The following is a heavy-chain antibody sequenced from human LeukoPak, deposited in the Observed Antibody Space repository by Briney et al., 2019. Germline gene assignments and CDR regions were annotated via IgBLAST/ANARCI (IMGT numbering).Heavy chain of an antibody. Sequence: GGSLGLSCAASGFTFSSYEMNWVRQAPGKGLEWVSYISSSGSTIYYADSVKGRFTISRDNAKNSLYLQMNSLRAEDTAVYYCARDSTIFGVVIIPQYYYYGMDVWGQGTTVTVSS. V-gene: IGHV3-48*03. CDR1: GFTFSSYE. J-gene: IGHJ6*02. D-gene: IGHD3-3*01. CDR3: ARDSTIFGVVIIPQYYYYGMDV. CDR2: ISSSGSTI.